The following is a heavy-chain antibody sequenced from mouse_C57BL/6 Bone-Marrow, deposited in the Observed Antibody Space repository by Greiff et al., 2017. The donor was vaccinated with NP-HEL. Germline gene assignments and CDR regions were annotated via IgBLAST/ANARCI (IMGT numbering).Heavy chain of an antibody. J-gene: IGHJ3*01. V-gene: IGHV1-72*01. CDR1: GYTFTSYW. Sequence: VKLKQPGAELVKPGASVKLSCTASGYTFTSYWMHWVTQRPGRGLEWIGRIDPNSGCTKYNEKFKSKATLTVDKPSSTAYMQLSSLTSEDSAVYYCAPFAWFAYWGQGTLVTVSA. CDR2: IDPNSGCT. CDR3: APFAWFAY.